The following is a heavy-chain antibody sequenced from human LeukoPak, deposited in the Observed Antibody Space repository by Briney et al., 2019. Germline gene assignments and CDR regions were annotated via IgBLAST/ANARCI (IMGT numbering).Heavy chain of an antibody. Sequence: GYIDYSGTAYYNPSLKSRVTISIDTSKNQFSVKLSSVTAADTAVYYCARDSYSSSIRWFDSWGQGTLVIVSS. J-gene: IGHJ5*01. D-gene: IGHD6-6*01. V-gene: IGHV4-31*02. CDR2: IDYSGTA. CDR3: ARDSYSSSIRWFDS.